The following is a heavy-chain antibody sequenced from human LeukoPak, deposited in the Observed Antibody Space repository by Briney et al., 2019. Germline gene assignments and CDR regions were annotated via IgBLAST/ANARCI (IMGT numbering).Heavy chain of an antibody. J-gene: IGHJ6*03. CDR3: AKDLRHYYGSGSYWVTFMDV. CDR2: IRYDGSNK. V-gene: IGHV3-30*02. CDR1: GFTFSSYS. Sequence: PGGSLRLSCAASGFTFSSYSMNWVRQAPGKGLEWVAFIRYDGSNKYYADSVKGRFTISRDNSKNTLYLQMNSLRAEDTAVYYCAKDLRHYYGSGSYWVTFMDVWGKGTTVTVSS. D-gene: IGHD3-10*01.